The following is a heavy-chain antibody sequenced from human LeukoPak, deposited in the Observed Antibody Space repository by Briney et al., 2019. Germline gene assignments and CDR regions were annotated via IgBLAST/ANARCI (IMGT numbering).Heavy chain of an antibody. Sequence: GGSLRLSCAASGFTFSRYWMHWLRQAPGKGPVWVSRISTDGSSTSYADSVKGRFTISRDNGKNTLYLQLNSLRAEDAAVYYCASYLTSIPSGMDVWGQGTTVTVSS. D-gene: IGHD2/OR15-2a*01. CDR3: ASYLTSIPSGMDV. J-gene: IGHJ6*02. CDR2: ISTDGSST. V-gene: IGHV3-74*01. CDR1: GFTFSRYW.